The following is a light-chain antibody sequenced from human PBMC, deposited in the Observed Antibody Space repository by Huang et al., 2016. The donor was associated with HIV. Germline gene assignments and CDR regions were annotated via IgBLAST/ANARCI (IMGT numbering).Light chain of an antibody. V-gene: IGKV1-5*03. Sequence: DIQMTQSPSTLSASVGDRVTITCRANQSISSWLAWYQQKPGKAPKLLIYKASSLESGVPSRFSGSGSGTEFILTISSLQPDDFATYYCQQYNSYSYTFGQGTKLEIK. CDR3: QQYNSYSYT. CDR2: KAS. CDR1: QSISSW. J-gene: IGKJ2*01.